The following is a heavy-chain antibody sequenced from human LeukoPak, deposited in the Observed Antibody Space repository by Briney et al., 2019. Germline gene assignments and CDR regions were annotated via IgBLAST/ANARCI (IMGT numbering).Heavy chain of an antibody. D-gene: IGHD5/OR15-5a*01. CDR3: ARSLSVDY. CDR1: GYSISSGYY. J-gene: IGHJ4*02. V-gene: IGHV4-38-2*02. Sequence: SETLSLTCTVSGYSISSGYYWGWLRQPPGKGLEWIGSTYHSGRTYYKPSLKSRVTISVDTSKNQFSLKLSSVTAADTAVYYCARSLSVDYWGQGTLVTVSS. CDR2: TYHSGRT.